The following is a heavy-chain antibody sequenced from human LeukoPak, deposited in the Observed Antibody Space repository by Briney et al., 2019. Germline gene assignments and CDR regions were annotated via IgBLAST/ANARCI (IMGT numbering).Heavy chain of an antibody. J-gene: IGHJ4*02. Sequence: GGSLRLSCLASGFTFTDHTLNWVRQAPGKGLEWISSVTATNNNRHNADSVEGRFSISRDNVKNSVDLQMNSLRAEDTALYYCARDAGLRRNGYNPFDCWGQGILVTVSS. CDR3: ARDAGLRRNGYNPFDC. V-gene: IGHV3-48*01. CDR2: VTATNNNR. D-gene: IGHD5-24*01. CDR1: GFTFTDHT.